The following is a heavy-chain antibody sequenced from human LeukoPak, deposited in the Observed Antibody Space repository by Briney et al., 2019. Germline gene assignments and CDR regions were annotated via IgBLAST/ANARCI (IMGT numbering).Heavy chain of an antibody. V-gene: IGHV3-74*01. CDR3: VRDLWNYYDSSGYYYEYY. Sequence: GGSLRLSCAASGFSFSSHWMHWVRHAPGKGLVWVSRINSDGSITINADSVKGRFTISRDNAKNTLFLQMNSLRAEDTAVYYCVRDLWNYYDSSGYYYEYYWGQGTLVTVSS. CDR1: GFSFSSHW. CDR2: INSDGSIT. D-gene: IGHD3-22*01. J-gene: IGHJ4*02.